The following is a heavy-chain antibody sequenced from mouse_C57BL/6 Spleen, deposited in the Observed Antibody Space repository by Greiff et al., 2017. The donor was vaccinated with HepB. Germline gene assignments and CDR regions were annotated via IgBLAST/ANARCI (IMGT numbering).Heavy chain of an antibody. CDR2: IWSDGST. CDR1: GFSLTSYG. J-gene: IGHJ4*01. CDR3: ASSDYGNYYAMDY. Sequence: VKLMESGPGLVAPSQSLSITCTVSGFSLTSYGVHWVRQPPGKGLEWLVVIWSDGSTTYNSALKSRLSISKDNSKSQVFLKMNSLQTDDTAMYYCASSDYGNYYAMDYWGQGTSVTVSS. V-gene: IGHV2-6*03. D-gene: IGHD2-1*01.